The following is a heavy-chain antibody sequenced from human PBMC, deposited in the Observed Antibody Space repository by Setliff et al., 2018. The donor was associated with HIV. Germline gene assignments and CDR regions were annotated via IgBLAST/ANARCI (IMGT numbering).Heavy chain of an antibody. CDR1: GGSFNAYY. CDR3: HLEVPLMMGTTPPL. Sequence: SETLSLTCDVSGGSFNAYYWSWIRQPPGKGLEWIGESNHSGNTTYNPSHKSRVTISVDTTKNQFSLKLNTVTAADTAVYYCHLEVPLMMGTTPPLWGQGTLVTSPQ. CDR2: SNHSGNT. D-gene: IGHD2-15*01. V-gene: IGHV4-34*01. J-gene: IGHJ4*02.